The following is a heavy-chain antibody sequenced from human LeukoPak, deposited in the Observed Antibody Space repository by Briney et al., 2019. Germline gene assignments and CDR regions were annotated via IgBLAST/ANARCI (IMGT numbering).Heavy chain of an antibody. CDR2: ISAYIGNT. Sequence: ASVKVSCKASGYTFTSYGISWVRQAPGQGLEWMGWISAYIGNTNYAQKLQGRVTMTTDTSTSTAYMELRSLRSDDTAVYYCARDLPHYSPHLFDYWGQGTLVTVSS. V-gene: IGHV1-18*01. CDR1: GYTFTSYG. D-gene: IGHD3-10*01. CDR3: ARDLPHYSPHLFDY. J-gene: IGHJ4*02.